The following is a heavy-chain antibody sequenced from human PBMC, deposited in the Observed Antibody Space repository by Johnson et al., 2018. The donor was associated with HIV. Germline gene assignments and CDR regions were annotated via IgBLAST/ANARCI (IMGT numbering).Heavy chain of an antibody. CDR2: ILYDGRNI. Sequence: QVQLVESGGGLVQPGGSLRLSCAASGFTFSSYAMHWVRQAPGKGLEWVAGILYDGRNIYYADSVKGRFTISRDNSKNTLYLQMNSLRAEDTALYYCASVYDDILTGYYYDAFDIWGQGTMVTVSS. CDR3: ASVYDDILTGYYYDAFDI. J-gene: IGHJ3*02. V-gene: IGHV3-30*04. D-gene: IGHD3-9*01. CDR1: GFTFSSYA.